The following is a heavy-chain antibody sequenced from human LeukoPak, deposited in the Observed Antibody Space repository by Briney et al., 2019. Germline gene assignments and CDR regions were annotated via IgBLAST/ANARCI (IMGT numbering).Heavy chain of an antibody. D-gene: IGHD3-16*01. CDR3: ARGPGPLGY. V-gene: IGHV4-34*01. J-gene: IGHJ4*02. Sequence: SETLSLTCAVYGGSFSGYYWSWIRQPPGKGLEWIGEINHSGSTNYNPSLKSRVTISVDTSKNRFSLKLSSVTAADTAVYYCARGPGPLGYWGQGTLVTVSS. CDR1: GGSFSGYY. CDR2: INHSGST.